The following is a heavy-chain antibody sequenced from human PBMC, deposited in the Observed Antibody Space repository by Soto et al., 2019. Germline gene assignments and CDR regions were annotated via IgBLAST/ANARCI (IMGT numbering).Heavy chain of an antibody. Sequence: GGSLRLSCAASGFTFSSYSMNWVRQAPGKGLEWVSYISSSSSTIYYADSVKGRFTISRDNAKNSLYLQMNSLRAEDTAVYYCARAVPDIVVVVAATRAFGIWGQGTMVTVSS. CDR2: ISSSSSTI. D-gene: IGHD2-15*01. J-gene: IGHJ3*02. CDR1: GFTFSSYS. CDR3: ARAVPDIVVVVAATRAFGI. V-gene: IGHV3-48*01.